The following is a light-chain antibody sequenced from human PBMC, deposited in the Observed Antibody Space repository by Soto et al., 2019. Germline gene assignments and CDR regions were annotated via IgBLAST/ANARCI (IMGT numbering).Light chain of an antibody. J-gene: IGKJ4*01. CDR3: QKYNSAPLS. Sequence: DIQMTQSPSSLSASVGDRVTITCRTSQDISNYLAWYQQKPGKVPKLLIYAASTLQSGVPSRFSGGRSGTDFYLTISSLQPEDVATYYCQKYNSAPLSFGGGTKVEIQ. CDR2: AAS. CDR1: QDISNY. V-gene: IGKV1-27*01.